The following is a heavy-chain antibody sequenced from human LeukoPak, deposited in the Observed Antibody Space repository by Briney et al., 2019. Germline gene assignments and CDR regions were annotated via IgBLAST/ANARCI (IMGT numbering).Heavy chain of an antibody. V-gene: IGHV4-34*01. J-gene: IGHJ3*02. CDR3: ASFMVRGLLDAFDI. CDR1: GGSFSGYY. CDR2: INHSGST. D-gene: IGHD3-10*01. Sequence: PSETLSLTCAVYGGSFSGYYWSWIRQPPGKGLEWIGEINHSGSTNYNPSLKSRVTISADTSKNQFSLKLSSVTAADTAVYYCASFMVRGLLDAFDIWGQGTMVTVSS.